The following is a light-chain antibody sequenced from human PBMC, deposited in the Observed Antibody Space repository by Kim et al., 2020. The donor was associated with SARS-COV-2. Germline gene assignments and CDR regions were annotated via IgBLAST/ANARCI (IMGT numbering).Light chain of an antibody. V-gene: IGKV4-1*01. Sequence: ATIACRSSESVLYSSNNKNYLAWYQQRPGQPPKLLISWASTRESGVPDRFSGSGSGTDFTLTISSLQAEDVAVYYCQHYYSTPPTFGQGTKVDIK. CDR2: WAS. CDR1: ESVLYSSNNKNY. CDR3: QHYYSTPPT. J-gene: IGKJ1*01.